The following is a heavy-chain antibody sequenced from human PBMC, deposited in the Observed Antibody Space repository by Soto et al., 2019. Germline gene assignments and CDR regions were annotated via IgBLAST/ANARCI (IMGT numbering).Heavy chain of an antibody. Sequence: SETLSLTCTVSGGSISSYYWSWIRQPPGKGLEWIGYIYYSGSTNYNPSLKSRVTISVDTSKNQFSLKLSSVTAADTAVYYLARERVGYDFWSGYYGLTFGGVIAPRGAFDIWGQGTMVTVSS. CDR3: ARERVGYDFWSGYYGLTFGGVIAPRGAFDI. CDR1: GGSISSYY. V-gene: IGHV4-59*01. J-gene: IGHJ3*02. D-gene: IGHD3-3*01. CDR2: IYYSGST.